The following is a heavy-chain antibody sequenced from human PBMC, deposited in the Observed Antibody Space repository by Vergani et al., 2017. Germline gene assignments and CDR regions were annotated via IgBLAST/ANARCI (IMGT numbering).Heavy chain of an antibody. CDR1: GFTFSSYA. J-gene: IGHJ5*02. V-gene: IGHV3-30-3*01. Sequence: QVQLVESGGGVVQPGRSLRLSCAASGFTFSSYAMHWVRQAPGKGLEWVAVISYDGSNKYYADSVKGRFTISRDNSKNTLYLQMNSLRAEDTAVYYCARDTYDFWSGPSGPNWFDPWGQGTLVTVSA. D-gene: IGHD3-3*01. CDR3: ARDTYDFWSGPSGPNWFDP. CDR2: ISYDGSNK.